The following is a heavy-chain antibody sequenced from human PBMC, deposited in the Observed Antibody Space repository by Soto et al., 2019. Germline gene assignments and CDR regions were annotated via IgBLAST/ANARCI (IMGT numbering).Heavy chain of an antibody. Sequence: PSETLSLTCGVYGGSFTAYQWNWIRQSPGQGLERIGEVNHSGTTKYNPSLASRINLSVDTSKKQFSLKMFSVTAADTAIYYCARGLGFEPWGQGTQVTVSS. J-gene: IGHJ5*01. CDR2: VNHSGTT. CDR1: GGSFTAYQ. CDR3: ARGLGFEP. V-gene: IGHV4-34*01.